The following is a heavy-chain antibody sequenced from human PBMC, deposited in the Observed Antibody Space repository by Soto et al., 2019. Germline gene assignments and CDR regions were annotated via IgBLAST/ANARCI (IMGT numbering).Heavy chain of an antibody. V-gene: IGHV1-69*04. D-gene: IGHD4-4*01. J-gene: IGHJ4*02. CDR1: GGTFSSYT. Sequence: ASVKVSCKASGGTFSSYTISWVRQAHGQGLEWMGRIIPILGIANYAQKFQGRVTITADKSTSTAYMELSSLRSEDTAVYYCARDRGDDYSNPYYFDYWGQGTLVTVSS. CDR2: IIPILGIA. CDR3: ARDRGDDYSNPYYFDY.